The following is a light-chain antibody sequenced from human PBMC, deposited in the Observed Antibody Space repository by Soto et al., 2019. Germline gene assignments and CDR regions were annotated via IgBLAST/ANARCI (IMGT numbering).Light chain of an antibody. CDR3: SSYTSASTLLYL. V-gene: IGLV2-14*01. CDR2: GVT. Sequence: QSALTQPASVSGSPGQSITISCTGTSSDVGGYNYVSWYQQHPGTAPKLLIYGVTNRPSGVSTRFSGSKSGNTASLTISGLQAEDEAVYHCSSYTSASTLLYLFGTGTKLTVL. CDR1: SSDVGGYNY. J-gene: IGLJ1*01.